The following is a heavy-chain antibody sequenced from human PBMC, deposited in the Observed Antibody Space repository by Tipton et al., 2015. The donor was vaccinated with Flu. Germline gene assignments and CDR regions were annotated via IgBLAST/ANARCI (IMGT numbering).Heavy chain of an antibody. CDR1: GGSISSYY. D-gene: IGHD3-3*01. CDR3: AREGGDFWSGSEYYYYMDV. J-gene: IGHJ6*03. CDR2: IYYSGST. V-gene: IGHV4-59*12. Sequence: TLSLTRTVSGGSISSYYWSWIRQPPGKGLEWIGYIYYSGSTNYNPSLKSRVTISVDTSKNQFSLKLSSVTAADTAVYYCAREGGDFWSGSEYYYYMDVWGKGTTVTVSS.